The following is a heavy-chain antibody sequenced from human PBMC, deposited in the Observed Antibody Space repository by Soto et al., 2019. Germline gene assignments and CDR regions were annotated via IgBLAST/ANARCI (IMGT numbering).Heavy chain of an antibody. V-gene: IGHV4-4*07. J-gene: IGHJ5*02. CDR2: IYTSGST. Sequence: PSETLSLTCTVSGGSISSYYWSWIRQPAGKGLEWIGRIYTSGSTNYNPSLKSRVTMSVDTSKNQFSLKLSSVTAADTAVYYCARSRITIFGVVVINWFGPWGQGTLVTVSS. CDR3: ARSRITIFGVVVINWFGP. CDR1: GGSISSYY. D-gene: IGHD3-3*01.